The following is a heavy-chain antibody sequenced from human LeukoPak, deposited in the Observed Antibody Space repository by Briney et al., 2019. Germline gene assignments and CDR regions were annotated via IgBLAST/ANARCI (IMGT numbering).Heavy chain of an antibody. CDR1: GFTFSDYY. D-gene: IGHD6-19*01. V-gene: IGHV3-11*01. Sequence: EAGGSLRLSCAASGFTFSDYYMSWIRQAPGKGLEWVSYISSSGSTIYYADSVKGRFTISRDNAKNSLYLQMNSLRAEDTAVYYCARDRIAVAGTSWFDPWGQGTLVTVSS. CDR2: ISSSGSTI. CDR3: ARDRIAVAGTSWFDP. J-gene: IGHJ5*02.